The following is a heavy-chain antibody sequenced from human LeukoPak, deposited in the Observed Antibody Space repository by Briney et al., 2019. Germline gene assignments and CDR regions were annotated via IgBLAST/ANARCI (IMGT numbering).Heavy chain of an antibody. D-gene: IGHD3-9*01. CDR1: GFTFSSYS. V-gene: IGHV4-59*01. J-gene: IGHJ4*02. CDR3: ARELRYFDWLYEHYYFDY. Sequence: GSLRLSCAASGFTFSSYSMNWVRQAPGKGLEWIGYIYYSGSTNYNPSLKSRVTIPVDTSKNQFSLKLSSVTAADTAVYYCARELRYFDWLYEHYYFDYWGQGTLVTVSS. CDR2: IYYSGST.